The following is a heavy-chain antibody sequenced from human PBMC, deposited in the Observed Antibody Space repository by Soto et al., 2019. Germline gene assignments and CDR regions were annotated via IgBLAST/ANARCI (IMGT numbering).Heavy chain of an antibody. CDR3: ASGRGVAARAFDI. CDR2: INSDGSST. J-gene: IGHJ3*02. CDR1: GFTFSSYW. V-gene: IGHV3-74*01. D-gene: IGHD6-6*01. Sequence: GGSLRLSCAASGFTFSSYWMHWVHQAPGKGLVWVSRINSDGSSTSYADSVKGRFTISRDNAKNTLYLQMNSLRAEDTAVYYCASGRGVAARAFDIWGQGTMVTVSS.